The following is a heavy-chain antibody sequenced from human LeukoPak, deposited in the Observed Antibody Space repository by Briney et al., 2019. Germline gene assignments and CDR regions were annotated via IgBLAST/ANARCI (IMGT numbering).Heavy chain of an antibody. CDR3: ARDDIVVVPAASMTDWFDP. Sequence: GASVKVSCMASGGTFISYAISWVRQAPGQGLEWMGGIIPILGIANYAQKFQGRVTSTADKSTRTAYMELSSVRAEDTAVYYCARDDIVVVPAASMTDWFDPWGQGTLVTVSS. CDR2: IIPILGIA. V-gene: IGHV1-69*04. J-gene: IGHJ5*02. CDR1: GGTFISYA. D-gene: IGHD2-2*01.